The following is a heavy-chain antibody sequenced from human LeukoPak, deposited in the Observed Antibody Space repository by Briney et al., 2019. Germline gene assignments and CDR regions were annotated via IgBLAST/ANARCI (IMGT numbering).Heavy chain of an antibody. J-gene: IGHJ4*02. CDR1: GGAFSGYY. CDR2: INHSGST. D-gene: IGHD5-24*01. CDR3: ARGRHGYIPD. V-gene: IGHV4-34*01. Sequence: TSETLSLTCAVYGGAFSGYYWSWIRQPPGKGLEWIGEINHSGSTNYNPSLKSRVTISVDTSKNQFSLKLSSVTAADTAVYYCARGRHGYIPDWGRGTLVTVSS.